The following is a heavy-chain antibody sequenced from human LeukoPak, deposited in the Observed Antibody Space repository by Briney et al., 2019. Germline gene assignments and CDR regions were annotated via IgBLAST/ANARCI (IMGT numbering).Heavy chain of an antibody. V-gene: IGHV3-21*01. Sequence: DPGGSLRLSCAASGFTVSSNYMSWVRQAPGKGLEWVSSISSSSSYIYYADSVKGRFTISRDNAKNSLYLQMNSLRAEDTAVYYCASALNWFIAGDAFDIWGQGTMVTVSS. J-gene: IGHJ3*02. CDR2: ISSSSSYI. D-gene: IGHD1-20*01. CDR3: ASALNWFIAGDAFDI. CDR1: GFTVSSNY.